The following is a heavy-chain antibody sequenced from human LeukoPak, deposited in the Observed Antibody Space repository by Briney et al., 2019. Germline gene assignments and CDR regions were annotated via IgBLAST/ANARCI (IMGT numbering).Heavy chain of an antibody. CDR3: ARDGEIPWFGEFSGYGMDV. D-gene: IGHD3-10*01. CDR1: GFTFSSYG. Sequence: GGSLRLSCAASGFTFSSYGRHWVRQAPGKGLEWVAVIWYDGSNKYYADSVKGRFTISRDNSKNTLYLQMNSLRAEDTAVYYCARDGEIPWFGEFSGYGMDVWGQGTTVTVSS. J-gene: IGHJ6*02. CDR2: IWYDGSNK. V-gene: IGHV3-33*01.